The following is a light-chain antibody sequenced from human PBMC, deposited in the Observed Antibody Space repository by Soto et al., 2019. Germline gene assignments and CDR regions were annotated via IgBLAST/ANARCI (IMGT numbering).Light chain of an antibody. CDR1: RTDVDGYDY. CDR3: TSYTSSPPFYV. CDR2: DVS. J-gene: IGLJ1*01. Sequence: QSVLTQPASVSGSPGQSIAISCTGVRTDVDGYDYVSWYQQHPGQAPQLIIYDVSNRPSGVSHRFSGSKSGDTASLTISGLQAEDEADYYCTSYTSSPPFYVFGTGTKVTVL. V-gene: IGLV2-14*03.